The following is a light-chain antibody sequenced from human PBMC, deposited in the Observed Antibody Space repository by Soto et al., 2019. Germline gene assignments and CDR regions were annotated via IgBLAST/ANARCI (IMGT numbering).Light chain of an antibody. CDR3: QQANSFPIT. CDR2: AAS. J-gene: IGKJ5*01. V-gene: IGKV1-12*01. CDR1: RGISSW. Sequence: DIQMTQSPSSVSASVGDRVTITCRASRGISSWLAWYQQKLGKAPKLLIYAASSLQSGVPSRFSGSGSGTDFTLTISSLQPEDFATYYCQQANSFPITFGQGTRLEIK.